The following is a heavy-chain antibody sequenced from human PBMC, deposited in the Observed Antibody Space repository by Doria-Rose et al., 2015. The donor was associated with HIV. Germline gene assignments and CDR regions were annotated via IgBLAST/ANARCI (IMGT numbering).Heavy chain of an antibody. D-gene: IGHD6-13*01. CDR3: ARIKSSRWYHKYYFDF. CDR2: IFSDDER. CDR1: GVSLSSPGMG. V-gene: IGHV2-26*01. J-gene: IGHJ4*02. Sequence: QESGPVLVKPTETLTLTCTVSGVSLSSPGMGVSWIRQPPGKALEWLANIFSDDERSYKTSLKSRLTISRSTSKSQVVLTMTDTDPVDTATYHCARIKSSRWYHKYYFDFWGQGTLVIVSA.